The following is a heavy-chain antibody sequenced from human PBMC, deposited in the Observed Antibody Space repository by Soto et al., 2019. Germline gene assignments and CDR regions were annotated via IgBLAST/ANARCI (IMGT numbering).Heavy chain of an antibody. Sequence: QVQLQESGPGLVKPSETLSLTCTVSGGSVSSYFWSWIRQPPGKGLEWIAYIYYSGSTNYNPSLKSPVTISIDTSKNQFSLKLSSVTAADTAVYYCARLPPAAGDYRWGQGTLVTVSS. V-gene: IGHV4-59*02. D-gene: IGHD4-17*01. J-gene: IGHJ4*02. CDR1: GGSVSSYF. CDR2: IYYSGST. CDR3: ARLPPAAGDYR.